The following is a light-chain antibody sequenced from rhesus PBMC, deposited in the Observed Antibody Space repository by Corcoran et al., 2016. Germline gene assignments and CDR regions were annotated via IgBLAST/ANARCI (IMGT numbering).Light chain of an antibody. CDR1: QNIYSN. CDR3: QQHNTYPLT. V-gene: IGKV1-44*02. CDR2: TAS. Sequence: DIQMTQSPSALSASVGDRVTISCRASQNIYSNLAWYQQKPGKAPKLLIYTASRLESGVPSRFSGSGSGTDFTLPISRLQPEDFATYYCQQHNTYPLTFGGGAKVEIK. J-gene: IGKJ4*01.